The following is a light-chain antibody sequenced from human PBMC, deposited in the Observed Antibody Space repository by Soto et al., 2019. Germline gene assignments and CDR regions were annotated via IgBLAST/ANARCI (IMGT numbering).Light chain of an antibody. V-gene: IGKV3-15*01. CDR3: QHYSSWPT. Sequence: EIVMTQSPATLSVAPGEGATLXCRASQSVSSNLAWYQQKPGQAPRLLIYGASTRATGIPARFSGSGSGTEFTLTISSLQSEDSALYYCQHYSSWPTFGPGTKVDIK. J-gene: IGKJ3*01. CDR2: GAS. CDR1: QSVSSN.